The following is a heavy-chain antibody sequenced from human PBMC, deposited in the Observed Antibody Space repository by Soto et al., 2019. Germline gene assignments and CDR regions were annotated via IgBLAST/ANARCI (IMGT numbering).Heavy chain of an antibody. CDR2: IYSGGST. CDR3: ARGPTQADFDY. J-gene: IGHJ4*02. CDR1: GFTVSSNY. Sequence: EVQLVESGGGLVQPGGSLRLSCAASGFTVSSNYMIWVRQAPGKGLEWVSVIYSGGSTYYADSVKGRFTISRDNSKNTRYLQRNSLRAEDTAVYYCARGPTQADFDYWGQGTLVTVSS. V-gene: IGHV3-66*01.